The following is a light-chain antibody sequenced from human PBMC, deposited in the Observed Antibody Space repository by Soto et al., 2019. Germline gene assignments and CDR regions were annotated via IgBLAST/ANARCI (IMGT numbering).Light chain of an antibody. Sequence: QSVLTQPRSVSGSPGQSVTISCTGTSSDVGDYNSVSWYQQHPGKVPKLMIFDVSMRPSGVPDRFSGSKSGNTASLTISGLQAEDEADYYCCSYVGGFYFFGNGTKLTVL. CDR2: DVS. J-gene: IGLJ1*01. CDR3: CSYVGGFYF. CDR1: SSDVGDYNS. V-gene: IGLV2-11*01.